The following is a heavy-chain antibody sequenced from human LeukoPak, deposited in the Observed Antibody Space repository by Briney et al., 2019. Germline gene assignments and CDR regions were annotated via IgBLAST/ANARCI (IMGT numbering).Heavy chain of an antibody. CDR1: GFTFSSYS. V-gene: IGHV3-48*01. D-gene: IGHD1-20*01. Sequence: GGSLRLSCAASGFTFSSYSMNWVRQAPGKGLEWVSYISSSSTIYYADSVKGRFTISRDNAKNSLYLQMNSLRAEDAAVYYCAREEGVTGTTWDAYYYMDVWGKGTTVTVSS. J-gene: IGHJ6*03. CDR3: AREEGVTGTTWDAYYYMDV. CDR2: ISSSSTI.